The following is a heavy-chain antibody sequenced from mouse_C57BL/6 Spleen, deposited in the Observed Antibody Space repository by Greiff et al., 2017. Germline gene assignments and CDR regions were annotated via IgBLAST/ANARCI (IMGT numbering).Heavy chain of an antibody. J-gene: IGHJ2*01. CDR1: GFTFSSYG. V-gene: IGHV5-6*01. D-gene: IGHD1-1*01. Sequence: EVKLMESGGDLVKPGGSLKLSCAASGFTFSSYGMSWVRQTPDKRLEWVATISSGGSYTYYPDSVKGRFTISRDNAKNTLYLQMSSLKSEDTAMYYCARQRDYYGSDYWGQGTTLTVSS. CDR3: ARQRDYYGSDY. CDR2: ISSGGSYT.